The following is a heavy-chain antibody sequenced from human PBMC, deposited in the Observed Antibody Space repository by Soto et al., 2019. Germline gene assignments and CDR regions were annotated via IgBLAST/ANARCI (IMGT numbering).Heavy chain of an antibody. D-gene: IGHD6-13*01. J-gene: IGHJ6*02. Sequence: GESLKISCKGSGYSFTSYWIGWVRQMPGKGLEWMGIIYPGDSDTRYSPSFQGQVTISADKSISTAYLQWSSLKASDTAMYYCARQIAAAPKPTYYYYGMDVWGQGTTVTVSS. CDR1: GYSFTSYW. CDR2: IYPGDSDT. V-gene: IGHV5-51*01. CDR3: ARQIAAAPKPTYYYYGMDV.